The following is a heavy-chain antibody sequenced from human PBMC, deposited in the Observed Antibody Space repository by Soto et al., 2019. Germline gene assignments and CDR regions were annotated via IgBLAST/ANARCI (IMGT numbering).Heavy chain of an antibody. V-gene: IGHV3-48*03. Sequence: GGSLRLSCAASGFTFSSYEMNWVRQAPGKGLEWVSYISSSGSTIYYADSVKGRFTISRDNAKNSLYLQMNSLRAEDTAVYYCARVDPQPTYWGQGTLVTVSS. J-gene: IGHJ4*02. D-gene: IGHD1-1*01. CDR1: GFTFSSYE. CDR2: ISSSGSTI. CDR3: ARVDPQPTY.